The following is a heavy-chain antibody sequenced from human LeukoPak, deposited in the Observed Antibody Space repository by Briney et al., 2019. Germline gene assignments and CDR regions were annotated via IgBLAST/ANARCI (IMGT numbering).Heavy chain of an antibody. D-gene: IGHD3-10*01. V-gene: IGHV3-48*04. J-gene: IGHJ3*02. CDR3: ARSATYCSPSGSPSLRPDAFDI. CDR1: GFTFSSYS. Sequence: GGSLRLSCEASGFTFSSYSMNWVRQAPGKGLEWISYVSYNSGTIFYADSVRGRFTISRDNAKKSLYLQMNSLRAEDTAVYFCARSATYCSPSGSPSLRPDAFDIWGQGTMVTVSS. CDR2: VSYNSGTI.